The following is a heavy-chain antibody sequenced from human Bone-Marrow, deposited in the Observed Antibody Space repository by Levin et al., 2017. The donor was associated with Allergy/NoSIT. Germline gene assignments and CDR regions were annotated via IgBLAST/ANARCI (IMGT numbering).Heavy chain of an antibody. CDR1: GFIFSSYG. CDR3: VRGAAGTWQEEDDS. J-gene: IGHJ4*02. V-gene: IGHV3-33*01. Sequence: QPGGSLRLSCAASGFIFSSYGMHWVRQAPDKGLEWVAVIWRDGSNKDYADSVKGRFTISRDNSKNMLYLQMNSLRVEDTAFYYCVRGAAGTWQEEDDSWGQGTLVTVSS. CDR2: IWRDGSNK.